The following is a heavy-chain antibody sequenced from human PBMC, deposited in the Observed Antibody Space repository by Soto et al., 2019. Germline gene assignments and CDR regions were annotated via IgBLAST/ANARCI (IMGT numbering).Heavy chain of an antibody. D-gene: IGHD7-27*01. CDR3: ARVPGP. CDR1: DGSSCSGGYS. J-gene: IGHJ5*02. Sequence: PSQPMSHTCGVADGSSCSGGYSWSWIRQPPGKGLEWIGYIYHSGSTYYNPSLKSRVTISVDRSKNQFSLKLSSVTAADTAVYYCARVPGPWGQGTLVTVSS. V-gene: IGHV4-30-2*01. CDR2: IYHSGST.